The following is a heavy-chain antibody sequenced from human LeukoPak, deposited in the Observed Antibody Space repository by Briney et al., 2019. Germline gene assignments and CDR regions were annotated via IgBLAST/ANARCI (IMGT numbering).Heavy chain of an antibody. CDR3: ASWGEGALDN. V-gene: IGHV3-23*01. CDR1: GFTLSSYA. J-gene: IGHJ4*02. D-gene: IGHD1-26*01. CDR2: ISVSGNT. Sequence: GRSLRLSCAASGFTLSSYAMSWVRQGPGKGLEWVSAISVSGNTYHADSVKGRFTISRDNAKKSLYLQMNSLRVEDTGVYYCASWGEGALDNWGQGTLVTVSS.